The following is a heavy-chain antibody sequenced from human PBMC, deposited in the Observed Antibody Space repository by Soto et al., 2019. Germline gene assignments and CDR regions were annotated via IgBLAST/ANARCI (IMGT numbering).Heavy chain of an antibody. V-gene: IGHV6-1*01. CDR2: TFYRSKWYS. J-gene: IGHJ4*02. D-gene: IGHD2-21*02. Sequence: QVQLQQSGSGLVKPSQTLSLTCVMSGDGFSSSSVAWNWFRQSPSRGLEWLGRTFYRSKWYSEYAVSVKSRITSNPDASKNQFSLQLNSVSPEDTALYYCARGKNTAFDFWGQGTLVTVSS. CDR1: GDGFSSSSVA. CDR3: ARGKNTAFDF.